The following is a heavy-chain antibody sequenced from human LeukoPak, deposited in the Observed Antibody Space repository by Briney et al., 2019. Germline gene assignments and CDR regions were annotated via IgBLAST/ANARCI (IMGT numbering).Heavy chain of an antibody. D-gene: IGHD1-20*01. CDR3: ARDNWDLSYFYSGMDV. J-gene: IGHJ6*02. CDR1: GYTFTSYD. V-gene: IGHV1-8*01. CDR2: MNPNSGNT. Sequence: GASVKVSCKASGYTFTSYDINWVRQATGQGLEWMGWMNPNSGNTGYAQKFQGRVTMTRNTSISTAYMELSSLRSEDTAVYYCARDNWDLSYFYSGMDVWGQGTTVTVSS.